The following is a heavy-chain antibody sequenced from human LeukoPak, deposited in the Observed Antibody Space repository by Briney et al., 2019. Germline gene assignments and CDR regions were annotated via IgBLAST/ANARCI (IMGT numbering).Heavy chain of an antibody. Sequence: ASVKVSCKASGGTFSSYAISWVRQASGQGLEWMGRIIPILGIGNYAQKFQGRVTITTDKSTSTAYMELSSLRSEDTAVYYCARDGTGTDAFDIWGQGTMVTVSS. CDR1: GGTFSSYA. CDR3: ARDGTGTDAFDI. D-gene: IGHD6-13*01. CDR2: IIPILGIG. J-gene: IGHJ3*02. V-gene: IGHV1-69*04.